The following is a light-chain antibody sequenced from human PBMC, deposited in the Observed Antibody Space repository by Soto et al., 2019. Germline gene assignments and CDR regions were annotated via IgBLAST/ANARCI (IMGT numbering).Light chain of an antibody. CDR3: CSYAGSIPP. J-gene: IGLJ1*01. V-gene: IGLV2-23*01. CDR2: EGS. Sequence: QSVLTQPASVSGSPGQSITISCTGTSSDVGRYNLVSWYQQHPGKAPKLMIYEGSKRPSGVSNRFSGSKSGNTASLTISGLQAEDDADYYCCSYAGSIPPFGNGTKVTVL. CDR1: SSDVGRYNL.